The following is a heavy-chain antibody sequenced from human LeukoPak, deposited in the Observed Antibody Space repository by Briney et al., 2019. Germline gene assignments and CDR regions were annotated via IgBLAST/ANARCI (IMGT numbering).Heavy chain of an antibody. V-gene: IGHV4-38-2*02. CDR3: ARDTYGYGAFDI. CDR1: GYSISTGYY. D-gene: IGHD5-18*01. J-gene: IGHJ3*02. Sequence: SETLSLTCTVSGYSISTGYYWGWIRQAPGKGLECIGSIFHSGNTYYNSSLKSRLTISVDTSKNQFSLKLSSVTAADTAVYYCARDTYGYGAFDIWGQGTMVTVSS. CDR2: IFHSGNT.